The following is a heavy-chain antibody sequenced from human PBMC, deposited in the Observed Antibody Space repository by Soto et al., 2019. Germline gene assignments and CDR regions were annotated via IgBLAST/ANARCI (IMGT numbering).Heavy chain of an antibody. D-gene: IGHD4-4*01. CDR3: ARLPTDDDYYYGMDV. CDR1: GYSFTSYW. Sequence: PGESLKISCKGSGYSFTSYWIGWVRQMPGKGLEWMGIIYPGDSDTRYSPSFQGQVTISADKSISTAYLQWSSLKASDTAMYYCARLPTDDDYYYGMDVWGQGTTVPASS. V-gene: IGHV5-51*01. CDR2: IYPGDSDT. J-gene: IGHJ6*02.